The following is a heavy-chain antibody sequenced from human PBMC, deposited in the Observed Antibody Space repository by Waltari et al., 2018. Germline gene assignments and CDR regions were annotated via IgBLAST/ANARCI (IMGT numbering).Heavy chain of an antibody. CDR2: IYYTGST. CDR1: GGSSSGFY. V-gene: IGHV4-59*01. D-gene: IGHD2-21*02. Sequence: QVQLQESGPSLLQPSETLSLLCTVSGGSSSGFYWSWVRQPPGKGLDWIGYIYYTGSTNFNPSLKSRVTMSVDTSKNQFSLKLSSVTAADTAFYYCARGGGGDWEWFDPWGQGTLVTVSS. CDR3: ARGGGGDWEWFDP. J-gene: IGHJ5*02.